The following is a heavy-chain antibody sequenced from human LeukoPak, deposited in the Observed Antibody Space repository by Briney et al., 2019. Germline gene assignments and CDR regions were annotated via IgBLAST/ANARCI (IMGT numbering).Heavy chain of an antibody. CDR2: INHSGST. D-gene: IGHD3-22*01. CDR1: GGSISSDGYF. J-gene: IGHJ5*02. V-gene: IGHV4-30-2*01. Sequence: PSQTLSLTCAVSGGSISSDGYFWSWIRQPPGKGLEWIVNINHSGSTYYNPSFRSRVTISIDRSKNQVSLMLRSVTAADTAMYYCARDQVDSYDSSGYYAWFDPWGQGTLVIVSS. CDR3: ARDQVDSYDSSGYYAWFDP.